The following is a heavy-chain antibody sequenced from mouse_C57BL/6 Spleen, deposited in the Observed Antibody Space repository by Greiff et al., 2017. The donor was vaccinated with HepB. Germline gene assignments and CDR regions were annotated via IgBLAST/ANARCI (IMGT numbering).Heavy chain of an antibody. CDR3: ASSYYGSSPLDY. Sequence: EVKLVESVAELVRPGASVKLSCTASGFNIKNTYMHWVKQRPEQGLEWIGRIDPANGNTKYAPKFQGKATITADTSSNTAYLQLSSLTSEDTAIYYCASSYYGSSPLDYWGQGTTLTVSS. CDR1: GFNIKNTY. CDR2: IDPANGNT. J-gene: IGHJ2*01. D-gene: IGHD1-1*01. V-gene: IGHV14-3*01.